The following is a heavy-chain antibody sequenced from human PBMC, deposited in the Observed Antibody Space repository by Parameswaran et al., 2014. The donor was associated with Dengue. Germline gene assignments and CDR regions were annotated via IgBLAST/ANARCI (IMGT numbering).Heavy chain of an antibody. Sequence: WVRQAPGQGLEWMGWINPNSGGTNYAQKFQGRVTMTRDTSISTAYMELSRLRSDDTAVYYCARDWRGYDFWSGYTKLFDYWGQGTLVTVSS. CDR2: INPNSGGT. V-gene: IGHV1-2*02. J-gene: IGHJ4*02. CDR3: ARDWRGYDFWSGYTKLFDY. D-gene: IGHD3-3*01.